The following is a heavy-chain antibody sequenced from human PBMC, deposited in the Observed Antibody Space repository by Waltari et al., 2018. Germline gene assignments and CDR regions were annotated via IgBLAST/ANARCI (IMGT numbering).Heavy chain of an antibody. V-gene: IGHV1-46*01. Sequence: QVQLVQSGAEVKKPGASVKVSCKASGYTFTSYYMHWVRQAPGQGLEWMGRINPSGGSTSYAQKCQGRVTMTRDTSTSTVYMELSSLRSEDTAVYYCASQNPPYYYCGMDVWGQGTTVTVSS. CDR3: ASQNPPYYYCGMDV. CDR2: INPSGGST. J-gene: IGHJ6*02. CDR1: GYTFTSYY.